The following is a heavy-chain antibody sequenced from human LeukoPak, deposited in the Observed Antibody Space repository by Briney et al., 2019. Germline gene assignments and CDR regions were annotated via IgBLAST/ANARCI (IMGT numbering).Heavy chain of an antibody. Sequence: GGSLRLSCAASGFTFSSYGMHWVRQAPGKGLERVAVIWHDGSNKYYADSVKGRFTISRDNSKNTLYLQMNSLRAEDTAVYYCAKDASAMVYSFVDYWGQGTLVTVSS. CDR1: GFTFSSYG. CDR3: AKDASAMVYSFVDY. CDR2: IWHDGSNK. J-gene: IGHJ4*02. D-gene: IGHD5-18*01. V-gene: IGHV3-33*06.